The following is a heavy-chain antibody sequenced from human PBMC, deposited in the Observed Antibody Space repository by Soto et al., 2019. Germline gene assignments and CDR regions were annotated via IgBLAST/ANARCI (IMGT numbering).Heavy chain of an antibody. CDR1: GGSFSSYY. CDR3: AREATSSYFET. V-gene: IGHV1-69*08. Sequence: QVQLVQSGSEVKKPGSSVRVSCKASGGSFSSYYFTWVRQAPGQGLEWMGRIIPVLGKTTYAQQFQGRVTITADKSTSTAYMDLSSLSSEDTALYYCAREATSSYFETWGQGTLVSVSS. CDR2: IIPVLGKT. D-gene: IGHD2-2*01. J-gene: IGHJ4*02.